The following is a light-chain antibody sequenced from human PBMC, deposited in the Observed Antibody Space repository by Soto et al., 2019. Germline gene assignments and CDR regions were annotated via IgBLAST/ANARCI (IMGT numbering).Light chain of an antibody. CDR2: DAS. CDR1: QRISSW. J-gene: IGKJ1*01. V-gene: IGKV1-5*01. Sequence: DIQMTQSPSTLSAFVGDRVTITCRASQRISSWLAWYQQKPGKAPKLLIYDASSLESGVPSRFSGSGSGTEFTLTISSLQPDDFATYYCQQYNYYPWTFGQGTKVEIK. CDR3: QQYNYYPWT.